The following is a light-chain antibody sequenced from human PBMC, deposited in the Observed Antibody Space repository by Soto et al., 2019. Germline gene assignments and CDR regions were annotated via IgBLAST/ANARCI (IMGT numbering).Light chain of an antibody. CDR2: EAS. CDR3: QQYNSYSPYT. J-gene: IGKJ2*01. V-gene: IGKV1-5*01. CDR1: QSISRW. Sequence: DIQMTQSPSTLSASVGDRVTITCRASQSISRWLAWYQQKPGKAPKVLIYEASSLSSGVPSRFGGSGSGTEFTRTISSVQPDDFAAYYCQQYNSYSPYTFGQGTTLAIK.